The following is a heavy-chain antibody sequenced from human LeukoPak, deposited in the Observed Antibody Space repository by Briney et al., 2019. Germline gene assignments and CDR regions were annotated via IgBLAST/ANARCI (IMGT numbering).Heavy chain of an antibody. CDR2: INPSGGST. Sequence: ASVKVSCKASGYTFTSYYMHWVRQAPGQGLEWMGIINPSGGSTSYAQKFQGRVTMTRDTSTSTVYMELSSLGSEDTAVYYCASSFLGYCSSTSCAPRWAFDIWGQGTMVTVSS. D-gene: IGHD2-2*01. J-gene: IGHJ3*02. V-gene: IGHV1-46*01. CDR3: ASSFLGYCSSTSCAPRWAFDI. CDR1: GYTFTSYY.